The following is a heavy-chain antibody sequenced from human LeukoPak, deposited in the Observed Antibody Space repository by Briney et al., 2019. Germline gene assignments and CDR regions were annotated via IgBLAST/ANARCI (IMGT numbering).Heavy chain of an antibody. V-gene: IGHV1-46*01. CDR1: GFTFSYDY. CDR3: ARAGLGYCSSTSCYTDHYFDY. Sequence: GASVKVSCKTFGFTFSYDYMHWVRQAPGRGLEWMGMINPSGDNTNYAQKFQGRVTITTDESTSTAYMELSSLRSEDTAVYYCARAGLGYCSSTSCYTDHYFDYWGQGTLVTVSS. CDR2: INPSGDNT. D-gene: IGHD2-2*02. J-gene: IGHJ4*02.